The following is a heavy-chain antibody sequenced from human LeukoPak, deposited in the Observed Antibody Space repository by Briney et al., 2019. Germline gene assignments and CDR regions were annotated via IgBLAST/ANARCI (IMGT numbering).Heavy chain of an antibody. CDR1: GFTFGRYG. J-gene: IGHJ4*02. V-gene: IGHV3-33*01. CDR3: ARDLSSGWDY. D-gene: IGHD6-19*01. CDR2: IWYDGSNR. Sequence: PGGSLRLSCAASGFTFGRYGMHWVRQAPGKGLEWVAVIWYDGSNRYYADSVKGRFSISRDNFENTLYLQMNSLRADDTALYYCARDLSSGWDYWGQGTLVTVSS.